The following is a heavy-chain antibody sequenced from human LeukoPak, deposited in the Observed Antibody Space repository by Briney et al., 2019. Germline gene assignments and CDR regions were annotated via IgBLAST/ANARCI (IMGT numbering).Heavy chain of an antibody. CDR2: IIPIFGTA. J-gene: IGHJ3*02. Sequence: VASVKVSCKASGGTFSSYAISWVRQAPGQGLEWMGGIIPIFGTANYAQKFQGSVTITTDESTSTAYMELSSLRSEDTAVYYCARDSGGGTGAFDIWGQGTMVTVSS. CDR3: ARDSGGGTGAFDI. D-gene: IGHD3-16*01. V-gene: IGHV1-69*05. CDR1: GGTFSSYA.